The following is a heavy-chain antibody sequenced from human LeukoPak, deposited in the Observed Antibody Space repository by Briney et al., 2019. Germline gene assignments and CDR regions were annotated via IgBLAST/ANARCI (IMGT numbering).Heavy chain of an antibody. Sequence: SETLSLTCTVSGGSISVYYWSWGRQPPGKGLEWIGYISHSGSINYNPSLQSRVTISIDTSNNQFSLNVRSATAADTAVYYCARSRDAYLLDYWGQGTLVTVSS. J-gene: IGHJ4*02. CDR2: ISHSGSI. V-gene: IGHV4-59*01. CDR3: ARSRDAYLLDY. D-gene: IGHD5-24*01. CDR1: GGSISVYY.